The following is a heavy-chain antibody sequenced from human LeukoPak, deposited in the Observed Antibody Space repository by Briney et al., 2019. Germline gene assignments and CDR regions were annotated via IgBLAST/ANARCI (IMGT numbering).Heavy chain of an antibody. CDR1: GGSFSGYY. CDR2: INHSGST. Sequence: SETLSLTCAVYGGSFSGYYWSWIRQPPGEGLEWIGEINHSGSTNYNPSLKSRVTISVDTSKNQFSLKLSSVTAADTAVYYWARGREELVVPAYYFDYWGQGTLVTVSS. D-gene: IGHD2-2*01. J-gene: IGHJ4*02. V-gene: IGHV4-34*01. CDR3: ARGREELVVPAYYFDY.